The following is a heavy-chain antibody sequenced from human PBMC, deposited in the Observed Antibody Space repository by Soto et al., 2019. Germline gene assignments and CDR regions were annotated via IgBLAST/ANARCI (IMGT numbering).Heavy chain of an antibody. CDR1: GGSISSYY. Sequence: PSETLSLTCTVSGGSISSYYWSWIRQPPGKGLEWIGYIYYSGSTNYNPSLKSRVTISVDTSKNQFSLKLSSVTAADTAVYYCARAKRITIFGVVIARPYYMDVWGKGTTVTVSS. CDR3: ARAKRITIFGVVIARPYYMDV. V-gene: IGHV4-59*01. J-gene: IGHJ6*03. CDR2: IYYSGST. D-gene: IGHD3-3*01.